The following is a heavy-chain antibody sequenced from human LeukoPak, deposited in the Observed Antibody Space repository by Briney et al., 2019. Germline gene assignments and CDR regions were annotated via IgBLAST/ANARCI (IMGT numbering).Heavy chain of an antibody. CDR1: GFTFSSYE. CDR3: ARILVATGGMDV. Sequence: GGSLRVSCAASGFTFSSYEMNWVRQAPGKGLEWVSYISSSGSTIYYADSVKGRFTISRDNAKNSLYLQMNSLRAEDTAVYYCARILVATGGMDVWGKGTTVTVSS. J-gene: IGHJ6*04. D-gene: IGHD5-12*01. V-gene: IGHV3-48*03. CDR2: ISSSGSTI.